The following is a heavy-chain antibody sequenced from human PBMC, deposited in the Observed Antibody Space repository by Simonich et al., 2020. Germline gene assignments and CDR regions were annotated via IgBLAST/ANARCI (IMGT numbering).Heavy chain of an antibody. D-gene: IGHD5-12*01. V-gene: IGHV3-48*01. CDR3: ARDSSYYAFDI. Sequence: EVQLVESGGGLVQPGGSLRLSCAASGLTFSSYSLNWVRQAPGKGLEWVSYISSSSSTIDYADAVKGRFTISRDNAKNSLYLQMTSLRAEDTAVYYCARDSSYYAFDIWGQGTMVTVSS. J-gene: IGHJ3*02. CDR1: GLTFSSYS. CDR2: ISSSSSTI.